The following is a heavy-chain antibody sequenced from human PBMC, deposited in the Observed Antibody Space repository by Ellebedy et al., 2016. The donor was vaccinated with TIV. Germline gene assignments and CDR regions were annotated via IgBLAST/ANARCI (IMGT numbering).Heavy chain of an antibody. Sequence: MPSETLSLTCILSGGSISRNYWDRIRQPPGKGLEWIGYIYNIVITNYNPSLKSRVTMSVDTSKRQPSLKLRSVTAADTAGYYCARRYSGSSYHYFDYWGQGTLVIVSS. CDR2: IYNIVIT. D-gene: IGHD1-26*01. CDR3: ARRYSGSSYHYFDY. J-gene: IGHJ4*02. CDR1: GGSISRNY. V-gene: IGHV4-59*08.